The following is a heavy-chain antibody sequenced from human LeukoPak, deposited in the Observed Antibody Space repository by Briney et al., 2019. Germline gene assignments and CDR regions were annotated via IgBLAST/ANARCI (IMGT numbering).Heavy chain of an antibody. CDR1: GYTLTELS. CDR3: ARELGYYYDSSGINF. CDR2: FDPEDGET. J-gene: IGHJ4*02. V-gene: IGHV1-24*01. Sequence: GASVKVSCKVSGYTLTELSMHWVRQAPGKGLEWMGGFDPEDGETIYAQKFQGRVTMTRDTSISTAYMELSRLRSDDTAVYYCARELGYYYDSSGINFWGQGTLVTVSS. D-gene: IGHD3-22*01.